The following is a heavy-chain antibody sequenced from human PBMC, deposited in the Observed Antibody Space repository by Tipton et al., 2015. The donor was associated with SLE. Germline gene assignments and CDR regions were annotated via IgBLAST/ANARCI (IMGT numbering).Heavy chain of an antibody. V-gene: IGHV3-30*03. D-gene: IGHD6-6*01. Sequence: SLRLSCVASGFTFSSYGMHWVRQAPGKGLEWVAVISYDGTYKYYADSVQGRFTISRDNAKNTLFLQMNSLRVEDTAAYYCARSSENYGMDVWGQGTTVTVSS. CDR2: ISYDGTYK. CDR1: GFTFSSYG. J-gene: IGHJ6*02. CDR3: ARSSENYGMDV.